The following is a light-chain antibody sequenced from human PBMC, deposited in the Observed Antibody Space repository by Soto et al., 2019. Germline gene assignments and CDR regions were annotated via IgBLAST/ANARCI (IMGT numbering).Light chain of an antibody. V-gene: IGLV1-44*01. CDR1: SSNIGSNT. Sequence: QSVLTQPPSASGTPGQRVTISCSGSSSNIGSNTVNWYRQLPRTAPKLLIYNNDQRPSGVPDRFSASKSGTSASLAISGLQSEDEADYYCSAWDDSLNAHYVFGAGTKVTVL. J-gene: IGLJ1*01. CDR3: SAWDDSLNAHYV. CDR2: NND.